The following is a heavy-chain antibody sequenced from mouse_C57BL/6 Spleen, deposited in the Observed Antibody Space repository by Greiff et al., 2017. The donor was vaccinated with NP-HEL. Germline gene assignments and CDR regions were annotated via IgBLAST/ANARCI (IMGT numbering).Heavy chain of an antibody. CDR2: ISDGGSYT. CDR1: GFTFSSYA. V-gene: IGHV5-4*01. Sequence: EVMLVESGGGLVKPGGSLKLSCAASGFTFSSYAMSWVRQTPEKRLEWVATISDGGSYTYYPDNVKGRFTISRDNAKNNLYLQMSHLKSEDTAMYYCARDAGSSPFDYWGQGTTLTVSS. D-gene: IGHD1-1*01. CDR3: ARDAGSSPFDY. J-gene: IGHJ2*01.